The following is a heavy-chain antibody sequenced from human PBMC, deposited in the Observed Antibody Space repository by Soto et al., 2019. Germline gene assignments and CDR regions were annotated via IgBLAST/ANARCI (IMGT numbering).Heavy chain of an antibody. D-gene: IGHD2-15*01. CDR1: GFTFTSYG. J-gene: IGHJ4*02. Sequence: VQLVQSGAEVKKPGASVKVSCKASGFTFTSYGFSWVRQAPGQGLEWMGWISAHNGNTKYAQTLQGRVTMTTDTSTSTAYMELRSLRSDDTAVYYCARDVSGGSWELNYWGQGTLVTVSS. V-gene: IGHV1-18*01. CDR3: ARDVSGGSWELNY. CDR2: ISAHNGNT.